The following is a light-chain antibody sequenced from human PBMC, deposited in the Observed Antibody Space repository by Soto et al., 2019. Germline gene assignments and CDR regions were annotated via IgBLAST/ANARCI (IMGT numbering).Light chain of an antibody. Sequence: EIVMTQSPATLSVSPGERATLSCRASQSVSTDLAWYQQKPGQAPRRLIYGASTRATGIPARFSGSGSGTEFTRTINSLQSEDLAMYYCHQYNDWPRFTFGPGTKGEIK. CDR2: GAS. J-gene: IGKJ3*01. CDR1: QSVSTD. CDR3: HQYNDWPRFT. V-gene: IGKV3-15*01.